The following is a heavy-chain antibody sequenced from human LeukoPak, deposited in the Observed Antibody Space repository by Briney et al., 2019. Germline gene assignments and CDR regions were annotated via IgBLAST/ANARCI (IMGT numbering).Heavy chain of an antibody. V-gene: IGHV1-18*04. CDR1: GYTFTGYY. CDR2: ISAYSGNT. J-gene: IGHJ4*02. CDR3: AMGTYYYDSSGSNLDY. D-gene: IGHD3-22*01. Sequence: ASVKVSCKASGYTFTGYYMHWVRQAPGQGLEWMGWISAYSGNTNYAQKLQGRVTMTTDTSTTTAYMELRSLRSDDTAVYYCAMGTYYYDSSGSNLDYWGQGTLVTVSS.